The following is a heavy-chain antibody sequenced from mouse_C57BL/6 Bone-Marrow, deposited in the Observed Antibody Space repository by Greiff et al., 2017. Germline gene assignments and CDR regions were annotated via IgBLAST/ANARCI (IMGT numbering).Heavy chain of an antibody. CDR2: INYDGSST. CDR3: ARGEIYYCNYDYAMDY. Sequence: EVNVVESEGGLVQPGSSMKLSCTASGFTFSDYYMAWVRQVPEKGLEWVANINYDGSSTYYLDSLKSRFIISRDNAKNILYLQMSSLKSEDTATYYCARGEIYYCNYDYAMDYWGQGTSVTVSS. D-gene: IGHD2-1*01. CDR1: GFTFSDYY. J-gene: IGHJ4*01. V-gene: IGHV5-16*01.